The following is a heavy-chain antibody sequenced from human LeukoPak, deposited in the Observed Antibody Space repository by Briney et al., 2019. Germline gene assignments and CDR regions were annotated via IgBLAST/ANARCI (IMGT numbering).Heavy chain of an antibody. J-gene: IGHJ3*02. V-gene: IGHV3-30*02. CDR2: IRYDGSNK. Sequence: GGSLRLSCAASGFTFSSYGMHWVRQAPGKGLEWVAFIRYDGSNKYYADSVKGRFTISRDNSKNTLYLQMNSLRAEDTAVYYCAKDRRSVLMVYALGAFDIWGQGTMVTVSS. D-gene: IGHD2-8*01. CDR3: AKDRRSVLMVYALGAFDI. CDR1: GFTFSSYG.